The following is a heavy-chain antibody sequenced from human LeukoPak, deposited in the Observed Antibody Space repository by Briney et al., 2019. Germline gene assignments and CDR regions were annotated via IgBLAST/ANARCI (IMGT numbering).Heavy chain of an antibody. D-gene: IGHD5-18*01. CDR3: ARRRGYSYGTPKNNWFDP. CDR1: GGSFSGYY. Sequence: PSETLSLTCAVYGGSFSGYYWSWIRQPPGKGLEWIGEINHSGSTNYNPSLKSRVTISVDTSKNQFSLKLSSVTAADTAVYYCARRRGYSYGTPKNNWFDPWGQGTLVTVSS. J-gene: IGHJ5*02. V-gene: IGHV4-34*01. CDR2: INHSGST.